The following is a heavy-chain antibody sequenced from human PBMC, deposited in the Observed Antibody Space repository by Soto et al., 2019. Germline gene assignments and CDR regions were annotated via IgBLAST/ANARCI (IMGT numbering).Heavy chain of an antibody. J-gene: IGHJ4*02. V-gene: IGHV1-2*02. CDR2: INPDSGDT. Sequence: ASVKVSCKASGYTFTHNFIHWVRQAPGQGLEWMGSINPDSGDTNYPQKFQGRVIMTSDTSITTAYMELRGLTYDDTAVYYCARGGSSYGYNYWGQGALVTVSS. CDR1: GYTFTHNF. CDR3: ARGGSSYGYNY. D-gene: IGHD5-18*01.